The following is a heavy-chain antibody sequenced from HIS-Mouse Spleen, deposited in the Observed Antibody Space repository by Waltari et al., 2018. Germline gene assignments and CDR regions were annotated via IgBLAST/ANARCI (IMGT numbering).Heavy chain of an antibody. CDR2: INSDGGST. D-gene: IGHD2-8*01. CDR3: ARAGGNPPPQLYAFDI. J-gene: IGHJ3*02. Sequence: EVQLVESGGGLVQPGGSLRLSCAASGFPFLSYWMPWVRQAPGKGLVGGSRINSDGGSTSYADSVKGRFTISRDNAKNTLYLQMNSLRAEDTAVYYCARAGGNPPPQLYAFDIWGQGTMVTVSS. V-gene: IGHV3-74*01. CDR1: GFPFLSYW.